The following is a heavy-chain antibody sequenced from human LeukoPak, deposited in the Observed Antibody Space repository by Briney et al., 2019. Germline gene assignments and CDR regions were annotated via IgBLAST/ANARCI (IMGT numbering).Heavy chain of an antibody. V-gene: IGHV1-46*01. J-gene: IGHJ3*02. CDR2: INPSSGST. CDR3: ARATWYGGNPSGAFDI. Sequence: ASVKVSCKASGYTFTNYYMHWVRQAPGQGLEWMGIINPSSGSTSYAQKFQGRVTMTRDTSTSTVYMELSRLRSDDTAVYYCARATWYGGNPSGAFDIWGEGTMVTVSS. D-gene: IGHD4/OR15-4a*01. CDR1: GYTFTNYY.